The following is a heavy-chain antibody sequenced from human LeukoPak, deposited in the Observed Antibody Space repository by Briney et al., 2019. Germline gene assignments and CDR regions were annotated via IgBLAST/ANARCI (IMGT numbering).Heavy chain of an antibody. D-gene: IGHD2-8*01. J-gene: IGHJ4*02. V-gene: IGHV1-24*01. CDR3: ATARTRTPYCTNGVCTQPRDY. CDR2: FDPEDGET. Sequence: GASVKVSCKVSGYTLTELSMHWVRQAPGKGLEWMGGFDPEDGETIYAQKFQGRVTMTEDTSTDTAYMELSSLRSEDTAVYYCATARTRTPYCTNGVCTQPRDYWGQGTLVAVSS. CDR1: GYTLTELS.